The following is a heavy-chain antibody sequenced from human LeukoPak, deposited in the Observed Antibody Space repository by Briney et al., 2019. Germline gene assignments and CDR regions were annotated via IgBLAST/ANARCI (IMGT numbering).Heavy chain of an antibody. V-gene: IGHV3-23*01. CDR2: ISGSGGNT. CDR1: GFTFSSYA. CDR3: ATLKGGSTVITKGDY. Sequence: GGSLRLSCAASGFTFSSYAMSWVRQAPGKGLDWVSSISGSGGNTYYADSVKGRFTISRDNSKNTLYLQMNSLGAEDTAVYYCATLKGGSTVITKGDYWGQGTLATVSS. J-gene: IGHJ4*02. D-gene: IGHD4-17*01.